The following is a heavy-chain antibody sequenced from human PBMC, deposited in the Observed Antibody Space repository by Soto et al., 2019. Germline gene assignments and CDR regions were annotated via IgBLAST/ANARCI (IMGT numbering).Heavy chain of an antibody. Sequence: SETLSLTCAVSGFFISSGNYWGCIRKPPGKGLEWIGSIFHGGNTYYNPSLKSRVTISVDMSKNQFSLKLNSVTAADTAVYYCARARWYDAFDVWGQGTVVTVSS. J-gene: IGHJ3*01. CDR2: IFHGGNT. D-gene: IGHD2-15*01. CDR3: ARARWYDAFDV. CDR1: GFFISSGNY. V-gene: IGHV4-38-2*01.